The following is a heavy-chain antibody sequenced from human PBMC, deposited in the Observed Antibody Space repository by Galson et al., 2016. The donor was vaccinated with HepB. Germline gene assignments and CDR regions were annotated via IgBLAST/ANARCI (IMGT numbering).Heavy chain of an antibody. CDR3: ARDRLRGVVGSFHP. CDR1: GFTVSDNY. D-gene: IGHD3-10*01. Sequence: SLRLSCAASGFTVSDNYITWVRQAPGKGLEWVSIIYDGGLTYYADSVKGRFTISRDNSKNTVYLQMNSLTAEDTAIYYCARDRLRGVVGSFHPWGLGTLVTVSS. V-gene: IGHV3-53*01. J-gene: IGHJ5*02. CDR2: IYDGGLT.